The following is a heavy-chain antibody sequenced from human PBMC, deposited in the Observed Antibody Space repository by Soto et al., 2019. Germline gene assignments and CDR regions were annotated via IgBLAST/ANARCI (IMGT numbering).Heavy chain of an antibody. D-gene: IGHD5-12*01. Sequence: SQTLSLTCVISGDSVSANSCAWNWIRQSPSRGLEWLGRTYYRSQWYYDYADSVRGRISITPDTSKNRFSLQLNSVTPEDTAVYFCARDAAGYSGYYFYYGLDVWGQGTTVTVSS. CDR3: ARDAAGYSGYYFYYGLDV. CDR1: GDSVSANSCA. CDR2: TYYRSQWYY. V-gene: IGHV6-1*01. J-gene: IGHJ6*02.